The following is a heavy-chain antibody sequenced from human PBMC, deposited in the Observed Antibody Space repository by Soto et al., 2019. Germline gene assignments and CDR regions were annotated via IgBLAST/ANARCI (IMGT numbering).Heavy chain of an antibody. CDR1: GFTVSSNY. CDR3: ARARYGDEIGWFDT. D-gene: IGHD2-15*01. J-gene: IGHJ5*02. Sequence: HPGGSLRLSCAASGFTVSSNYMSRVRQAPGKGLEWVSVIYSGGSTCYADSVKGRFTISRDNSKNTLYLQMNSLRAEDTAVYYCARARYGDEIGWFDTWGQGTLVTVSS. CDR2: IYSGGST. V-gene: IGHV3-53*01.